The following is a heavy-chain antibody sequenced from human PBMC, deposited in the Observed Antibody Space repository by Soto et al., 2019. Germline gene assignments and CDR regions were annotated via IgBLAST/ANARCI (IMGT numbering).Heavy chain of an antibody. CDR2: ISYDRSNK. CDR1: GFTFSSYG. Sequence: QVQLVESGGGVVQPGRSLRLSCAASGFTFSSYGMHWVRQAPGKGLEWVAVISYDRSNKYYADSVKGRFTISRDNSKNTLYLQMNSLRAEDTAVYYCAKDKGWIFDYWGQGTLVTVSS. J-gene: IGHJ4*02. V-gene: IGHV3-30*18. CDR3: AKDKGWIFDY. D-gene: IGHD6-19*01.